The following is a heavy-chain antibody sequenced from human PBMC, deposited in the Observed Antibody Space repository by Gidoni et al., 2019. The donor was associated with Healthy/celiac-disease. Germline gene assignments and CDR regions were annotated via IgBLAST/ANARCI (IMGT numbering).Heavy chain of an antibody. V-gene: IGHV3-13*01. CDR2: IGTAGDT. CDR1: GFTFSSYD. D-gene: IGHD2-15*01. J-gene: IGHJ4*02. CDR3: ARDGIERYCSGGSCYSERVDY. Sequence: EVQLVESGGGLVQPGGSLRLSCAASGFTFSSYDMPWVRQATGKGLGWVSAIGTAGDTYYPGSVKGRFTISRENAKNSLYLQMNSLRAGDTAVYYCARDGIERYCSGGSCYSERVDYWGQGTLVTVSS.